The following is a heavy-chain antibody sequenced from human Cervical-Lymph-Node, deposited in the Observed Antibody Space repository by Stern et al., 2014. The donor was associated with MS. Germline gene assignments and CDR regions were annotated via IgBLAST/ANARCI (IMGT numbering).Heavy chain of an antibody. D-gene: IGHD4-23*01. Sequence: EVQLVESGGGLVKPGGSLRLSCAASGFTFSSYSMNWVRQAPGKGLEWVASISSGGSYIYYADSLNGRLTISRDKATNYLYLQMNSLRAEDTAVYYCARGRGGNYRYYFDYWGQGTLVTVSS. J-gene: IGHJ4*02. CDR2: ISSGGSYI. CDR1: GFTFSSYS. V-gene: IGHV3-21*01. CDR3: ARGRGGNYRYYFDY.